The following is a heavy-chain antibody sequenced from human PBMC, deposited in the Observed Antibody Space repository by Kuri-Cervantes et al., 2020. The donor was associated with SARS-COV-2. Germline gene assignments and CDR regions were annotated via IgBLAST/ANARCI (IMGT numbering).Heavy chain of an antibody. D-gene: IGHD3-10*01. CDR2: IYHSGST. V-gene: IGHV4-38-2*02. J-gene: IGHJ2*01. Sequence: SETLSLTCAVSGYSISSGYYWGWIRQPPGKGLEWIGSIYHSGSTYYNPSPKSRVTISVDRSKNQFSLKLSSVTAADTAVYYCARDYVVRGVIRRYFDLWGRGTLVTVSS. CDR3: ARDYVVRGVIRRYFDL. CDR1: GYSISSGYY.